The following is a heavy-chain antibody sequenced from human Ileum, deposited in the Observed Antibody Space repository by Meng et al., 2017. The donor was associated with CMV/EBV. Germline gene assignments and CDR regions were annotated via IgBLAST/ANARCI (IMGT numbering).Heavy chain of an antibody. V-gene: IGHV3-23*01. CDR3: AKLGYCSSTSCFWGFIGY. CDR2: ISGSGDNT. D-gene: IGHD2-2*01. CDR1: GFTFSSYA. J-gene: IGHJ4*01. Sequence: ESRKISCAASGFTFSSYAMSWVRQTPGKGLEWVSSISGSGDNTYYADSVKGRFTISRDNSKNTLYLQMNSLRSEDTALYSCAKLGYCSSTSCFWGFIGYWGQGNRVNGSS.